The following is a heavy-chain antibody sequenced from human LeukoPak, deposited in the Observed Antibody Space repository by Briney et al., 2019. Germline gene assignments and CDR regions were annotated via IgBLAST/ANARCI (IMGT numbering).Heavy chain of an antibody. V-gene: IGHV3-23*01. Sequence: GGTLRLSCAASGFTFSSYGMSWVRQAPGKGLEWVSAISGSGGSTYYADSVKGRFTISRDNSKNTLYLQMNSLRAEDTAVYYCAKIYSGWYVDYWGQGTLVTVSS. CDR2: ISGSGGST. CDR3: AKIYSGWYVDY. D-gene: IGHD6-19*01. J-gene: IGHJ4*02. CDR1: GFTFSSYG.